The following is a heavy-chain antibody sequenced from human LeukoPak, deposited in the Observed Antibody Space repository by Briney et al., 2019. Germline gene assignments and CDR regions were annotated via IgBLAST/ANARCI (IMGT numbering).Heavy chain of an antibody. CDR1: GFTFKNYA. D-gene: IGHD6-13*01. V-gene: IGHV3-30*04. CDR3: ARDHLFIAAAGNPTDY. CDR2: IPYDGSNK. J-gene: IGHJ4*02. Sequence: GRSLRLSCAASGFTFKNYAMHWVRQAPGKGLEWVSLIPYDGSNKYYADSVKGRFTISRDNSKDTLYLQMNSLRPEDTAVYYCARDHLFIAAAGNPTDYWGQGTLVTVSS.